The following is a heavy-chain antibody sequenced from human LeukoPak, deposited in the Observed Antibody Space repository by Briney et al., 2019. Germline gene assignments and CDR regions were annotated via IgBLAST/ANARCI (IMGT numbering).Heavy chain of an antibody. Sequence: SETLSLTCTVSGGSIKRDYWNWVRQPAGEGLEWIGRIHYSGATNYNPSLRSRVTMSVDTSKNQFSLKLSSVTAADTAVYYCARAPSGWSDYWYFDLWGRGTLVAVSS. D-gene: IGHD6-19*01. V-gene: IGHV4-4*07. CDR1: GGSIKRDY. CDR2: IHYSGAT. CDR3: ARAPSGWSDYWYFDL. J-gene: IGHJ2*01.